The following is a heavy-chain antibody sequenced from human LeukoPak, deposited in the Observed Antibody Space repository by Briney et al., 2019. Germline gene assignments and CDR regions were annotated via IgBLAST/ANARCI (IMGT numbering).Heavy chain of an antibody. D-gene: IGHD2-2*01. CDR2: VYYSGST. J-gene: IGHJ4*02. CDR1: GGSIRSYF. Sequence: SETLSLTCTVSGGSIRSYFWSWIRQPPGKGLEWIGYVYYSGSTNYNPSLKSRVTISVDTSKKQFSLKLSSVPAADTAVYYCASPPAGTSHFDYWGQGTLVTVSS. V-gene: IGHV4-59*08. CDR3: ASPPAGTSHFDY.